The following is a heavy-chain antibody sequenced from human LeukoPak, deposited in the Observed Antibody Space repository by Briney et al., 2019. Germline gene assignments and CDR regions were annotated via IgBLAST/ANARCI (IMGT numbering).Heavy chain of an antibody. J-gene: IGHJ4*02. Sequence: GESPKISCKGSGYSFTSYWIGWVRQMPGKGLEWMGIIYPGDSDTRYSPSFQGQVTISADKSISTAYLQWSSLKASDTAMYYCASSAAAGTRTFDYWGQGTLVTVSS. CDR2: IYPGDSDT. CDR1: GYSFTSYW. D-gene: IGHD6-13*01. CDR3: ASSAAAGTRTFDY. V-gene: IGHV5-51*01.